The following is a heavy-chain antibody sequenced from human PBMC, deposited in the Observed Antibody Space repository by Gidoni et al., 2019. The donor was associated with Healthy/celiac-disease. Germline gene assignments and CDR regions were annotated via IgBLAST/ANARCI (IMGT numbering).Heavy chain of an antibody. D-gene: IGHD3-10*01. J-gene: IGHJ3*02. V-gene: IGHV3-23*01. CDR2: ISGSGGST. CDR1: GCTFSSYA. Sequence: EVQLLECGGGLVQPGGSLRLSCEASGCTFSSYAMSWVRQAPGKGLEWVSAISGSGGSTYYADSVKGRFTISRDNSKNTLYLQMNSLRAEDTAVYYCAKSRPIMVRVRGNAFDIWGQGTMVTVSS. CDR3: AKSRPIMVRVRGNAFDI.